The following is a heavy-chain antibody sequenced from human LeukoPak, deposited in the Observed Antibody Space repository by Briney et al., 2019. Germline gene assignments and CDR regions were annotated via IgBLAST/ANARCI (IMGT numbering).Heavy chain of an antibody. CDR3: ARRPWRIQLWY. V-gene: IGHV4-39*01. Sequence: SETLSLTCTVSGGSVSSGSYYWGWIRQPPGKGLEWIGSIYYSGSTYYNPSLKSRVTISVDTSKNQFSLKLSSVTAADTAVYYCARRPWRIQLWYWGQGTLVTVSS. CDR1: GGSVSSGSYY. J-gene: IGHJ4*02. D-gene: IGHD5-18*01. CDR2: IYYSGST.